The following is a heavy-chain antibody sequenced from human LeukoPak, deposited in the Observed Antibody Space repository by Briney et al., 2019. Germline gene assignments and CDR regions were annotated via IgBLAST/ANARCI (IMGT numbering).Heavy chain of an antibody. J-gene: IGHJ3*02. CDR2: ISYDGSNK. CDR1: GFTFSSYA. CDR3: ARFPSPYGWLSKGSSGRTLDAFDI. D-gene: IGHD6-19*01. Sequence: PGRSLRLSCAASGFTFSSYAMHWVRQAPGKGLEWVAVISYDGSNKYYADSVKGRFTISRDNSKNTLYLQMNSLRAEDTAVHYCARFPSPYGWLSKGSSGRTLDAFDIWGQGTMVTVSS. V-gene: IGHV3-30-3*01.